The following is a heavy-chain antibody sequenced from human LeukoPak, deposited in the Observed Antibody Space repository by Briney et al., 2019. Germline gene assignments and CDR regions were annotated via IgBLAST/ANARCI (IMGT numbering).Heavy chain of an antibody. CDR3: ARHPQSYYDILTGYYIHDAFDI. D-gene: IGHD3-9*01. V-gene: IGHV5-51*01. CDR1: GYSFTSYW. J-gene: IGHJ3*02. Sequence: GESLKISCKGSGYSFTSYWIGWVRQMPGKGLEWMGIIYPGDSDTRYSPSFQGQVTISADKSISTAYLQWSSLKASDTAMYYCARHPQSYYDILTGYYIHDAFDIWGQGTMVTVSS. CDR2: IYPGDSDT.